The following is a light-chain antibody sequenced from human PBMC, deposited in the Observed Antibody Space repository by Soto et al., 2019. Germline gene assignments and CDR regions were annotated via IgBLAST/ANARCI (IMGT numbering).Light chain of an antibody. CDR1: YSNIGSNF. CDR2: DNT. CDR3: GTWDSSLNVVV. Sequence: QSVLTQSSSVSAAAGQTVTISCSGSYSNIGSNFVSWYQHFPGSAPKLVIFDNTQRPSGILDRFSGSKSGSSATLGITGLQTGDEADYYCGTWDSSLNVVVFGGGTKLTVL. V-gene: IGLV1-51*01. J-gene: IGLJ2*01.